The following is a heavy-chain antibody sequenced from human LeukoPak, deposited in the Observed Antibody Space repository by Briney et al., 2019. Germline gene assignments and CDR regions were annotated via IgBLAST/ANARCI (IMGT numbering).Heavy chain of an antibody. CDR3: AKAPVTTCRGAYCYPFDY. V-gene: IGHV3-23*01. CDR1: GFTFSSYA. J-gene: IGHJ4*02. CDR2: ISGSGGTT. D-gene: IGHD2-21*01. Sequence: GGSLRLSCAASGFTFSSYAMSWVRQAPGKGLEWVSAISGSGGTTYYADSVKGRFTISRDSSKNTLFLQMNRLRPEDAAVYYCAKAPVTTCRGAYCYPFDYWGQGTLVTVSS.